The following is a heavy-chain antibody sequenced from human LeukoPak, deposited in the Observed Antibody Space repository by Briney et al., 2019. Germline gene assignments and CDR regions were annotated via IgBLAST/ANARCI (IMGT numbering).Heavy chain of an antibody. J-gene: IGHJ3*02. CDR2: ISGSGGST. CDR3: AKPYRVIRNAFDI. D-gene: IGHD3-22*01. Sequence: GGSLRLSCAASGFTFSNYAMSWVRQAPGKGLEWVSAISGSGGSTYYADSVKGRFTISRDNSKNTLYLQMNSLRVEDTAVYYCAKPYRVIRNAFDIWGQGTQVTVSS. CDR1: GFTFSNYA. V-gene: IGHV3-23*01.